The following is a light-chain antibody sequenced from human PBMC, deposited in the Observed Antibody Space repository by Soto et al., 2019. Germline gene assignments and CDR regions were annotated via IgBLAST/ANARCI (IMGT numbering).Light chain of an antibody. CDR1: QSISSW. J-gene: IGKJ1*01. CDR2: KTS. CDR3: QYYKHYCRT. V-gene: IGKV1-5*03. Sequence: DIQLTQSPSTLSASVGDRVTITCRASQSISSWLAWYQQKPGKAPKFLIYKTSNLESGVPSRFSGSGSGTEFTLPISSLQPDDFASYYCQYYKHYCRTFGQGTKVEIK.